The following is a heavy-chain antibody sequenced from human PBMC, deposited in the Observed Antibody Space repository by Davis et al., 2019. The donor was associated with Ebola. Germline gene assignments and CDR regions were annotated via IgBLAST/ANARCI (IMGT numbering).Heavy chain of an antibody. V-gene: IGHV5-51*01. Sequence: GASLKISCKTSGYSFTNNWIAWVRQMPGKDLAWMGINYPGDSDIRYSPSFEGQVTISVDKSISTAYLHLSSLQASDTAMYYCARAVLQPDYYFDYWGQGTLVTVSS. CDR2: NYPGDSDI. D-gene: IGHD5-18*01. CDR1: GYSFTNNW. CDR3: ARAVLQPDYYFDY. J-gene: IGHJ4*02.